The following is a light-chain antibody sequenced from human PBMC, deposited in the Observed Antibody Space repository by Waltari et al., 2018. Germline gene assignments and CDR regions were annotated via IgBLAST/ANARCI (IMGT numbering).Light chain of an antibody. V-gene: IGKV3-20*01. CDR3: QQYGSSVMYT. CDR2: GAS. CDR1: QSITKKF. J-gene: IGKJ2*01. Sequence: VLTQSPGTLSLSPGERATLSCRASQSITKKFFAWYQQKPGQAPRLLIYGASSRAAGIPDRFSGSGSGTDFTLTISRLVPEDSAVYYCQQYGSSVMYTFGQGTKLEIK.